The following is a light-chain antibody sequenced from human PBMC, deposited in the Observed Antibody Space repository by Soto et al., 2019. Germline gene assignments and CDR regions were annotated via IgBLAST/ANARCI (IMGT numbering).Light chain of an antibody. CDR1: SSDIGAYNF. CDR3: SSYTSSRTRV. V-gene: IGLV2-14*03. J-gene: IGLJ1*01. CDR2: DVN. Sequence: QSVLTQPASVSGSPGQSITISCTGTSSDIGAYNFVSWYQQHPGKAPKLMLYDVNIRPSGVSNRFSGSKSGNTASLTVSGLQAEDEADYFCSSYTSSRTRVFGTGTKVTVL.